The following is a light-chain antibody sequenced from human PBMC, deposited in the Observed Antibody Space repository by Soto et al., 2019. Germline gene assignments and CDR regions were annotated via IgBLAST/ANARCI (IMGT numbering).Light chain of an antibody. CDR1: QGIRGA. CDR2: DVS. Sequence: AIQLTQSPSSLSASVGDRVTITCRASQGIRGALAWYQQRPGKPPKMLIYDVSKLERGGQARFSGSGSGTHFTHTISSLQAKDFATYYCHQFNSYPITFGQGTRLEIK. J-gene: IGKJ5*01. V-gene: IGKV1-13*02. CDR3: HQFNSYPIT.